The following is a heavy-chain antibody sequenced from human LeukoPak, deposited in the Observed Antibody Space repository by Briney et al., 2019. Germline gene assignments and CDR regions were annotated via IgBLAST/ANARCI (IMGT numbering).Heavy chain of an antibody. V-gene: IGHV4-34*01. J-gene: IGHJ4*02. CDR1: GGSFSGYY. D-gene: IGHD6-13*01. CDR3: ARGKSSGWYYTNDY. CDR2: INHSGST. Sequence: SETLSLTCAVYGGSFSGYYWSWIRQPPGKGLEWIGEINHSGSTNYNPSLKSRVTISVDTSKNQFSLKLSSVTAADTAVYYCARGKSSGWYYTNDYWGQGTLVTVSS.